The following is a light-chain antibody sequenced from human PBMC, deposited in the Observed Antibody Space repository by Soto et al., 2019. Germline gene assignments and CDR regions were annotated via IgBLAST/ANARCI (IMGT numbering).Light chain of an antibody. CDR2: TAS. CDR1: QNIKKF. CDR3: QQSFSAPLT. Sequence: DIQMTQSPTSLSAPVGDSVTITCRASQNIKKFLNWYQQKPGKAPKLLIYTASSVQAGFPSRFSGSGSGTDFPLTISSLQPEDFATYSCQQSFSAPLTFGGGTRVEI. J-gene: IGKJ4*01. V-gene: IGKV1-39*01.